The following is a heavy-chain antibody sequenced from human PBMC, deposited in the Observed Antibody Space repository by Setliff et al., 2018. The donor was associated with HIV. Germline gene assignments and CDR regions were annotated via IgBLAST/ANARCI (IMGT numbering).Heavy chain of an antibody. Sequence: ASVKVSCKASGYTFTNYYMHWVRQAPGQGLEWMGGINTNTGNPTYAQGFTGRFVFSLDTSVSTAYLQISSLEAQDTGVYYCARRSHSVGTSWPFDHWGQGTQVTVSS. CDR2: INTNTGNP. CDR3: ARRSHSVGTSWPFDH. J-gene: IGHJ4*02. V-gene: IGHV7-4-1*02. CDR1: GYTFTNYY. D-gene: IGHD6-13*01.